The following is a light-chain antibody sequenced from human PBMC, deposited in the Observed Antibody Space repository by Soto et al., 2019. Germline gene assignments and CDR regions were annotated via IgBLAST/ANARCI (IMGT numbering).Light chain of an antibody. Sequence: QSALTQPASVSGSPGQSITISCTGTSSDVGGYNYVSWYQQHPGKAPKLMIYEVNKRPSGVPDRFSGSKSGNTAFLTVSGLRAEDEAEYHCSSYAGGNNFVFGSGTKLTIL. J-gene: IGLJ1*01. V-gene: IGLV2-8*01. CDR1: SSDVGGYNY. CDR2: EVN. CDR3: SSYAGGNNFV.